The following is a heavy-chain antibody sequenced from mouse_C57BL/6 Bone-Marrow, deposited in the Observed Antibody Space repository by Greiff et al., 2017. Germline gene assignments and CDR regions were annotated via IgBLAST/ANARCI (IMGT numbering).Heavy chain of an antibody. Sequence: EVKLQESGPGLVKPSQSLSLTCSVTGYSITSGYYWNWIRQFPGNKLEWIGYISYDGSNNYNPSLKNRISITRDTSKNQFFLKLNSVTTEDTATYYCAREGDSPYYFDYWGQGTTLTVSS. CDR3: AREGDSPYYFDY. CDR1: GYSITSGYY. D-gene: IGHD2-12*01. J-gene: IGHJ2*01. CDR2: ISYDGSN. V-gene: IGHV3-6*01.